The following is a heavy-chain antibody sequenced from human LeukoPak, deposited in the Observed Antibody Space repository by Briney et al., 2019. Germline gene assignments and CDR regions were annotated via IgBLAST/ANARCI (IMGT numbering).Heavy chain of an antibody. Sequence: ASVKVSCKASGGTFISYAISWVRQAPGQGLEWMGGIIPIFGTANYAQKFQGRVTITADESTSTAYMELSSLRSEDTAVYYCARDSHYYDSSGYYDHAIDYWGQGTLVTVSS. J-gene: IGHJ4*02. CDR1: GGTFISYA. CDR2: IIPIFGTA. CDR3: ARDSHYYDSSGYYDHAIDY. V-gene: IGHV1-69*13. D-gene: IGHD3-22*01.